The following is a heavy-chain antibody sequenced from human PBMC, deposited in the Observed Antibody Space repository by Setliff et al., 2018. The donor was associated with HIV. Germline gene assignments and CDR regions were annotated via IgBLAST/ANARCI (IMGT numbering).Heavy chain of an antibody. CDR3: ARKSYCGGASCSLTRFDP. V-gene: IGHV4-39*01. CDR2: VYYSGTT. Sequence: SETLSLTCTVSGGSISTSGPGYYWGWVRQPPGGGLEWIGSVYYSGTTYYNPSLKSRVTISVDTSKNQFSLKLSSVTAADTAVYYCARKSYCGGASCSLTRFDPWGQGTLVTVSS. J-gene: IGHJ5*02. D-gene: IGHD2-15*01. CDR1: GGSISTSGPGYY.